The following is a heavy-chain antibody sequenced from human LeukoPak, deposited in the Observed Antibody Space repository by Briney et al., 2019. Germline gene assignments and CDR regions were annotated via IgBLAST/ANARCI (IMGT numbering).Heavy chain of an antibody. J-gene: IGHJ6*03. V-gene: IGHV1-8*03. CDR1: GYTFTSYD. CDR2: MNPNRGNT. Sequence: ASVKVSCKASGYTFTSYDINWVRQATGQGLEGMGWMNPNRGNTGYAQKFQGRVTITRNTSISTAYMELSSLRSEDTAVYYCARARDYYDSSGYDDNYYYYYYMDVWGKGTTVTVSS. CDR3: ARARDYYDSSGYDDNYYYYYYMDV. D-gene: IGHD3-22*01.